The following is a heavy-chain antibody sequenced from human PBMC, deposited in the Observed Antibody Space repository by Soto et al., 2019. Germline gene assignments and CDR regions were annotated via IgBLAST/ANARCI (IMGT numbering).Heavy chain of an antibody. V-gene: IGHV4-31*01. Sequence: QVQLQESGPGLVKPSQTLSLTCTVSGGSISSGGYYWSWIRQHPGKGLEWIGYIYHSGSTYYNPSLKSLVTISVDTSKNQFSLKVSSVTAADTAVYYCAREAAGILNWFDPWGQGTLVTVSS. CDR1: GGSISSGGYY. D-gene: IGHD6-25*01. CDR2: IYHSGST. CDR3: AREAAGILNWFDP. J-gene: IGHJ5*02.